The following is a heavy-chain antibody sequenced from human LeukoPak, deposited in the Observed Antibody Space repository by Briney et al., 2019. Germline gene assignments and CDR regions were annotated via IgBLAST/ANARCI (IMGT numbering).Heavy chain of an antibody. D-gene: IGHD6-19*01. CDR3: ARGAVAGRRFDY. J-gene: IGHJ4*02. Sequence: SSVKVSCKASGGTFSSYAISWVRQAPGQGLEWTGIINPSGGTTSYAQKFQGRVTMTRDTSTSTVYMELSSLSSDDTAVYYCARGAVAGRRFDYWGQGTLVTVSS. CDR2: INPSGGTT. V-gene: IGHV1-46*01. CDR1: GGTFSSYA.